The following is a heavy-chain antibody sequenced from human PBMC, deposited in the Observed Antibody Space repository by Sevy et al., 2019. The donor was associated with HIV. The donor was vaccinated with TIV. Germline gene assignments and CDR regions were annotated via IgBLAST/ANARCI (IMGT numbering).Heavy chain of an antibody. CDR1: GYTLTGLS. D-gene: IGHD3-22*01. J-gene: IGHJ4*02. CDR2: FDPEDGET. Sequence: ASVKVSCKVSGYTLTGLSMHWVRQAPGKGLEWMGSFDPEDGETIYAQRLQGRLTMTEDTSADTAYMELNGLGSDDTAIYYCATTKDYYESSGCPFDFWGQGTLVTVSS. CDR3: ATTKDYYESSGCPFDF. V-gene: IGHV1-24*01.